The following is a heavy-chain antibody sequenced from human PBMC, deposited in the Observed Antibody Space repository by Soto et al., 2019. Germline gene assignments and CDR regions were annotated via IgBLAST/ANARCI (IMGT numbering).Heavy chain of an antibody. Sequence: SETLSLTCTVSGGSITSGDYYWSWIRQPPGKGLEWIGYIYYSGSTYYNPSLKSRVTISVDTSKNTLYLQMNSLRAEDTAVYYCASTLYGSGSYYNSYPPLYWGQGTLVTVSS. CDR3: ASTLYGSGSYYNSYPPLY. V-gene: IGHV4-30-4*01. D-gene: IGHD3-10*01. CDR2: IYYSGST. J-gene: IGHJ4*02. CDR1: GGSITSGDYY.